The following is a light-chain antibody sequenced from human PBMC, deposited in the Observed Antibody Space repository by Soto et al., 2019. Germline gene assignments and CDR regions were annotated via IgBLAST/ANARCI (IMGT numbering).Light chain of an antibody. J-gene: IGLJ1*01. V-gene: IGLV2-14*01. CDR1: SSDIAYNY. Sequence: QSALTQPASVSGSPGQSITISCTGTSSDIAYNYVSWYQHHPGKAPKLIIYEVSNRPSGISNRFSGSKSGNTASLTTSGLQAEDEADYYCSSYSSSSTRVFGTGTKLTVL. CDR2: EVS. CDR3: SSYSSSSTRV.